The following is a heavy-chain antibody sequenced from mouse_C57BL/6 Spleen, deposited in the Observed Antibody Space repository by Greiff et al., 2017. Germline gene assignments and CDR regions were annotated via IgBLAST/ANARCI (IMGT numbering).Heavy chain of an antibody. V-gene: IGHV5-17*01. CDR2: ISSGSSTI. CDR3: ARPFYYGYDGGFAY. D-gene: IGHD2-2*01. Sequence: EVQRVESGGGLVKPGGSLKLSCAASGFTFSDYGMHWVRQAPEKGLEWVAYISSGSSTIYYADTVQGRFTISRDNAKNTLFLQMTSLRSEDTAMYYCARPFYYGYDGGFAYWGQGTLVTVSA. J-gene: IGHJ3*01. CDR1: GFTFSDYG.